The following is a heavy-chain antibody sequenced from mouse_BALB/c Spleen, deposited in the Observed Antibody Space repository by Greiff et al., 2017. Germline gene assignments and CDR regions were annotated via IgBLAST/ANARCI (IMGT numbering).Heavy chain of an antibody. Sequence: EVQRVESGGGLVKPGGSLKLSCAASGFTFSSYTMSWVRQTPEKRLEWVATISSGGGNTYYPDSVKGRFTISRDNAKNNLYLQMSSLRSEDTAWYYCAWGYYYFDVWGAGTTVTVSS. D-gene: IGHD1-1*01. CDR3: AWGYYYFDV. J-gene: IGHJ1*01. CDR1: GFTFSSYT. V-gene: IGHV5-9*03. CDR2: ISSGGGNT.